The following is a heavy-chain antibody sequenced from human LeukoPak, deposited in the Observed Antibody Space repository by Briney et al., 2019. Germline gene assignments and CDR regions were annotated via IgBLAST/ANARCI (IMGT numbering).Heavy chain of an antibody. Sequence: SETLSLTCAVYGGSFSGYYWSWIRQPPGKGLEWIGEISHSGSTNYNPSLKSRVTISVDTSKNQFSLKLSSVTAADTAVYYCARVIGYYDSSGYYYGYYFDYWGQGTLVTVSS. CDR2: ISHSGST. D-gene: IGHD3-22*01. J-gene: IGHJ4*02. CDR1: GGSFSGYY. V-gene: IGHV4-34*01. CDR3: ARVIGYYDSSGYYYGYYFDY.